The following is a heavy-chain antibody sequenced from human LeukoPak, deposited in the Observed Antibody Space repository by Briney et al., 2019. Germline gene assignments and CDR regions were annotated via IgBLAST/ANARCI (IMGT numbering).Heavy chain of an antibody. Sequence: PSETLSLTCTVSGGSISSYYWSWIRQPPGKGLEWIGYIYYSGSTHYNPSLKSRVIMSVDTSRNQLSLKLTSLTAADTAVYYCAKKDGDFWGQGTLVSVSS. CDR2: IYYSGST. CDR1: GGSISSYY. J-gene: IGHJ4*02. CDR3: AKKDGDF. V-gene: IGHV4-59*12.